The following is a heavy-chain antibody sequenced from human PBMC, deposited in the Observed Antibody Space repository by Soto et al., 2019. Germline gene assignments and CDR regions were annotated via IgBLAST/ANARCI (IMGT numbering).Heavy chain of an antibody. CDR1: GFSFSSYG. J-gene: IGHJ4*02. CDR3: AKTGISYGSGSYYFDY. CDR2: ISYDGNNK. D-gene: IGHD3-10*01. Sequence: QVQLVESGGGVVQSGRSLRLSCTASGFSFSSYGMHWVRQAPGKGLEWVAVISYDGNNKFYSDSVKGRFTVTRGNSKNTLNLHMNSLRAEDTAVYYCAKTGISYGSGSYYFDYWGQGTLVTVSS. V-gene: IGHV3-30*18.